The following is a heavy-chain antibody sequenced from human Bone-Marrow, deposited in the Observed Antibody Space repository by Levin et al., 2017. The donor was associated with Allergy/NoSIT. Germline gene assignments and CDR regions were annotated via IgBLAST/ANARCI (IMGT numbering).Heavy chain of an antibody. J-gene: IGHJ4*02. V-gene: IGHV3-15*01. CDR2: ITSKSDGGTI. Sequence: GGSLRLSCAGSGLTFTDAWMNWVRQAPGKGLEWVGLITSKSDGGTIEYAAPVKGRFTISRDDSKNMLDLQMDSLKTEDTAVYYCTTMFGFRHQTDYWGQGSLVTVSS. CDR3: TTMFGFRHQTDY. CDR1: GLTFTDAW. D-gene: IGHD3-10*02.